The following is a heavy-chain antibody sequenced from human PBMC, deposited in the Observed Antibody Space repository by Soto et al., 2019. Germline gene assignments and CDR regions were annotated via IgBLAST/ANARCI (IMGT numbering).Heavy chain of an antibody. CDR3: ARRCGRTFDY. CDR2: IYYSGST. CDR1: GGSFSGYY. D-gene: IGHD2-15*01. V-gene: IGHV4-59*08. Sequence: PSETLSLTCAVYGGSFSGYYWSWIRQPPGKGLEWIGYIYYSGSTNYNPSLKSRVTISVDTSKNQFSLKLSSVTAADTAVYYCARRCGRTFDYWGQGTLVTVSS. J-gene: IGHJ4*02.